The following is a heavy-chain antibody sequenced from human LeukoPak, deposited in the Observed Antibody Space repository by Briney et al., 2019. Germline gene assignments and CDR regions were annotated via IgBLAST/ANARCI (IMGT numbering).Heavy chain of an antibody. V-gene: IGHV7-4-1*02. Sequence: ASVKVSCKASGYTFTGYYMHWVRQAPGQGLEWMGWINTNTGNPTYAQGFTGRFVFSLDTSVSTAYLQISSLKAEDTAVYYCARESSTSFDPWGQGTLVTVSS. CDR3: ARESSTSFDP. D-gene: IGHD2-2*01. CDR2: INTNTGNP. CDR1: GYTFTGYY. J-gene: IGHJ5*02.